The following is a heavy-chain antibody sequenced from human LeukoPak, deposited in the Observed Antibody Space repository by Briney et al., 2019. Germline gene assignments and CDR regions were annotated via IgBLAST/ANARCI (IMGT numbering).Heavy chain of an antibody. D-gene: IGHD2-15*01. CDR3: ARGPYHYYYYYGMDV. Sequence: SVKVSCKASGGTFSSYAIRWVRQAPGQGLEWMGGIIPIFGTANYAQKFQGRVTITADESTSTAYMELSSLRSEDTAVYYCARGPYHYYYYYGMDVWGQGTTVTVSS. CDR1: GGTFSSYA. J-gene: IGHJ6*02. V-gene: IGHV1-69*01. CDR2: IIPIFGTA.